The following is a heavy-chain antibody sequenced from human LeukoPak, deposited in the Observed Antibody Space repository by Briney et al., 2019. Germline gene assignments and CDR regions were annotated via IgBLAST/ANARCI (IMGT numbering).Heavy chain of an antibody. CDR1: GFTVSSNY. D-gene: IGHD1-26*01. Sequence: GGSLRLSCAASGFTVSSNYMSWVRQAPGKGLEWVSVIYSGGSTNYADSVKGRFTISRDNSKNTLYLQMNSLRAEDTAVYYCAKKTIVGATVDAFDIWGQGTMVIVSS. CDR2: IYSGGST. J-gene: IGHJ3*02. CDR3: AKKTIVGATVDAFDI. V-gene: IGHV3-53*05.